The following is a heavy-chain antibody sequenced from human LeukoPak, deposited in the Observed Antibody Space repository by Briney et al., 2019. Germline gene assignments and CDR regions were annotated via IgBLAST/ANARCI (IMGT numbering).Heavy chain of an antibody. CDR1: GFTFSSCT. J-gene: IGHJ4*02. D-gene: IGHD4-17*01. Sequence: PGGSLRLSCAASGFTFSSCTMNWVRQAPGKGREGGASVSGSGATTYDADSVKGRFTISRDNSKTTLYLQTTSLRADDTAIYYCAKDRYGDYSFDSWGQGTLVTVSS. V-gene: IGHV3-23*01. CDR2: VSGSGATT. CDR3: AKDRYGDYSFDS.